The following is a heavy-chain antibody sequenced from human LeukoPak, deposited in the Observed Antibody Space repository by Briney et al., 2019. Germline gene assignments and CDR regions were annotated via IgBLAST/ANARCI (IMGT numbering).Heavy chain of an antibody. V-gene: IGHV3-21*01. CDR3: ARGNDYYDTSGYYY. CDR2: ISSNSSYI. Sequence: GGSLRLSCAASGFTFSSYSMNWVRQAPGKGLEWVSFISSNSSYIYYVDSVKGRFIISRDNAKNSPYLQMNSLRAEDTAVYYCARGNDYYDTSGYYYWGQGTLVTVSS. J-gene: IGHJ4*02. CDR1: GFTFSSYS. D-gene: IGHD3-22*01.